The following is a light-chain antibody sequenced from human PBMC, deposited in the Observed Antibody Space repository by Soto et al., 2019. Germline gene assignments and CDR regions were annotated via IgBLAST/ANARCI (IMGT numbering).Light chain of an antibody. CDR2: GAS. CDR1: QSVSSN. CDR3: QQYNNWWT. J-gene: IGKJ1*01. V-gene: IGKV3-15*01. Sequence: EIVMTQSPATLFVSPGERATLSCRASQSVSSNLAWYQQKPVQAPRLLIYGASTRATGIPARFSGSGSGTEFTLTISSLQSEDFAVYYCQQYNNWWTFGQGTKVDIK.